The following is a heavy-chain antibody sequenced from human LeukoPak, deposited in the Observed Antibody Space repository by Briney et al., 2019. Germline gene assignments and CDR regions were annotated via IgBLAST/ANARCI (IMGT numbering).Heavy chain of an antibody. Sequence: SETLSLTCTVSGGSISSYYWSWIRQPPGKGLEWIGFIFYSGTTNYNPSLKSRVTISVDTSKNQFSLKLSSVTAADTAVYYCARTVLDAFDIWGQGTMVTVSS. CDR3: ARTVLDAFDI. D-gene: IGHD4-17*01. V-gene: IGHV4-59*01. CDR2: IFYSGTT. J-gene: IGHJ3*02. CDR1: GGSISSYY.